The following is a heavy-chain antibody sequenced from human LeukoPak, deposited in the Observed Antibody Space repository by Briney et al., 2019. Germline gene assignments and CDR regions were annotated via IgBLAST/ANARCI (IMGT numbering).Heavy chain of an antibody. V-gene: IGHV3-23*01. Sequence: PGGSLRLSCAASGFIFSDYVMGWVRQAPGKGLEWVSGISRSGDRKHYGDSVKGRLTISRDNSKNTLYLQMNSLRAEDTAVYYCAKGGHIVVVPAAPFGYWGQGTLVTVSS. J-gene: IGHJ4*02. D-gene: IGHD2-2*01. CDR3: AKGGHIVVVPAAPFGY. CDR1: GFIFSDYV. CDR2: ISRSGDRK.